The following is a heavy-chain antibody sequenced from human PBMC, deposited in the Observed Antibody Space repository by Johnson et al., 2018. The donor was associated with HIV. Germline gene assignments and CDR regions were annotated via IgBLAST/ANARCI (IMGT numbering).Heavy chain of an antibody. D-gene: IGHD6-6*01. J-gene: IGHJ3*01. CDR1: GFIFHNYG. CDR2: ISWNSGSI. V-gene: IGHV3-20*04. CDR3: AKVSSSSTWAHDPFDV. Sequence: VQLVESGGGVVRPGGSLKLSCAASGFIFHNYGMAWVRQAPGMGLEWVSGISWNSGSIGYADSVKGRFTISRDNAKNSLYLQMNSLRVEDTALYYCAKVSSSSTWAHDPFDVWGQGTMVTVSS.